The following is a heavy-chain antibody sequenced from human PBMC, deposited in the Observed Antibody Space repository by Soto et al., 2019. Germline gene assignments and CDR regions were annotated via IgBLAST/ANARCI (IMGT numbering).Heavy chain of an antibody. D-gene: IGHD2-15*01. J-gene: IGHJ6*02. CDR2: IYHSGST. V-gene: IGHV4-30-2*01. Sequence: QLQLQESGSGLVKPSQTLSLTCAVSGGSISSGGYSWSWIRQPPGKGLEWIGYIYHSGSTYYNPALKSRVTISVDRSKNQFSLKLSSVTAADTAVYYCARDRRGPTYYGMDVWGQGTTVTVSS. CDR1: GGSISSGGYS. CDR3: ARDRRGPTYYGMDV.